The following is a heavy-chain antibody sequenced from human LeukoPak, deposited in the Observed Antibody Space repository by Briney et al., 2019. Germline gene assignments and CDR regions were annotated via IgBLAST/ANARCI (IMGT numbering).Heavy chain of an antibody. CDR2: IYPNDSDT. CDR3: ASSRDSRLNY. V-gene: IGHV5-51*01. Sequence: GESLKISCKGSGHSFTTYWIGWVRQMPGKGLEWMGVIYPNDSDTRYSPSFQGQVTISADKSISTAYLQWSSLKASDTAMYYCASSRDSRLNYWGQGTLVTVSS. CDR1: GHSFTTYW. D-gene: IGHD2-21*02. J-gene: IGHJ4*02.